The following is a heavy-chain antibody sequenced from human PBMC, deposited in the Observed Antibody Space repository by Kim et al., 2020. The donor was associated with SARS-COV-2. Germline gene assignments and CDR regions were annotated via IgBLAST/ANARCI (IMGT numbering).Heavy chain of an antibody. J-gene: IGHJ3*02. CDR1: GGSISSSSYY. V-gene: IGHV4-39*07. Sequence: SETLSLTCTVSGGSISSSSYYWGWIRQPPGKGLEWIGSIYYSGSTYYNPSLKSRVTISVDTSKNQFSLKLSSVTAADTAVYYCARTMIVVVITPRGAFDIWGQGTMVTVSS. CDR2: IYYSGST. D-gene: IGHD3-22*01. CDR3: ARTMIVVVITPRGAFDI.